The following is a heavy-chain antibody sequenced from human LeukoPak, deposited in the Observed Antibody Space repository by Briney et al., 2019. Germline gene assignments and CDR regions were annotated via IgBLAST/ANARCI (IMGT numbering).Heavy chain of an antibody. V-gene: IGHV3-33*06. CDR2: IWYDGSNK. CDR1: GFTFSSYG. Sequence: GRSLRLSCAASGFTFSSYGMHWVRQAPGKGLEWVAVIWYDGSNKYYADSVKGRFTISRDNSKNTLYLQMNSLRAEDRAVYYCAKDFARIGGGYNWGGYYMDVWGKGTTVTVSS. CDR3: AKDFARIGGGYNWGGYYMDV. J-gene: IGHJ6*03. D-gene: IGHD5-24*01.